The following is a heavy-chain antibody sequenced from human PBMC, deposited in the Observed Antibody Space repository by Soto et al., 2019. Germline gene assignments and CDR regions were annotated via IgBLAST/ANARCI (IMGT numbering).Heavy chain of an antibody. CDR3: ARGVIAAAAEISHFDY. D-gene: IGHD6-13*01. CDR1: GYTFTSYY. Sequence: ASVKVSCKASGYTFTSYYMHWVRQAPGQGLEWMGIINPSGGSTSYAQKFQGRVTMTRDTSTSTVYMELSSLRSEDTAVYYCARGVIAAAAEISHFDYWGQGTLVTVSS. V-gene: IGHV1-46*01. CDR2: INPSGGST. J-gene: IGHJ4*02.